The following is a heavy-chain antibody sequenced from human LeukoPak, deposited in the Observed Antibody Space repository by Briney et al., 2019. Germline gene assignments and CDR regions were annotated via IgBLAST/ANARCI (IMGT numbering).Heavy chain of an antibody. CDR3: ARGCTSSWYYYFGY. D-gene: IGHD6-13*01. CDR1: GGSISSGGYY. V-gene: IGHV4-31*03. J-gene: IGHJ4*02. Sequence: PSETLSLTCTVSGGSISSGGYYWSWIRQHPGKGLEWIGYIYYSGSTYYNPSLKSRVTISVDTSKNQFSLKLSSVTAADTAVYYCARGCTSSWYYYFGYWGQGTLVTVSS. CDR2: IYYSGST.